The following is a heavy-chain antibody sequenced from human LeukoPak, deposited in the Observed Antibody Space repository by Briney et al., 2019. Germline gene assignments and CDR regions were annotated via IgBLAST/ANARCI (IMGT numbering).Heavy chain of an antibody. CDR2: MNPNSGNT. CDR3: ARVAGNCGGDCYRLIY. J-gene: IGHJ4*02. Sequence: WVRQATGQXXEWMAWMNPNSGNTGYAQKFQGRVTMTRNTSISTAYMGLSSLRSEDTAVYYCARVAGNCGGDCYRLIYWGQGTLVTVAS. V-gene: IGHV1-8*01. D-gene: IGHD2-21*01.